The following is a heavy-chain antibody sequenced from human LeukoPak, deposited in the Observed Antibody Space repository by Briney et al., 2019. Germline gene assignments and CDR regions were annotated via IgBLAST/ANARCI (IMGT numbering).Heavy chain of an antibody. J-gene: IGHJ4*02. Sequence: PGGSLRLSCAASGFTFSNYWMSWVRQAQGKGMEWVANIKEDGREKYYVDSVKGRFTISRDNARNSLYLQMNSLRAEDTAVCYCASGRLLEYWGQGTLVTVSS. CDR3: ASGRLLEY. V-gene: IGHV3-7*01. CDR2: IKEDGREK. D-gene: IGHD6-25*01. CDR1: GFTFSNYW.